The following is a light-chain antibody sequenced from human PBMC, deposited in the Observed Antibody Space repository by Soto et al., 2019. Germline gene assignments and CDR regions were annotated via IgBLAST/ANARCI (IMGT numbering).Light chain of an antibody. Sequence: EIVMTQSPATLSVSPGERATLSCRASQSVSSNLAWYQQKPGQPPRLLIYDASNRATGIPARFSGSGSGTDFTLTISSLEPEDFAVYYCHQRSNWPLTFGGGTKVDNK. CDR2: DAS. J-gene: IGKJ4*01. CDR1: QSVSSN. CDR3: HQRSNWPLT. V-gene: IGKV3-11*01.